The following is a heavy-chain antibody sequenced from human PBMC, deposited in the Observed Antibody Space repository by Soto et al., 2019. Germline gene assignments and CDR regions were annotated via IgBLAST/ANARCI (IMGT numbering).Heavy chain of an antibody. Sequence: GGSLRLSCAASGFTFSSYAMSWVRQAPGKGLEWVSAISGSGGSTYYADSVKGRFTISRDNSKNSLYLQMNSLRAEDTAVYYCARKYYDFWSGYPRVFDYWGQGTLVTVSS. CDR3: ARKYYDFWSGYPRVFDY. V-gene: IGHV3-23*01. J-gene: IGHJ4*02. CDR2: ISGSGGST. D-gene: IGHD3-3*01. CDR1: GFTFSSYA.